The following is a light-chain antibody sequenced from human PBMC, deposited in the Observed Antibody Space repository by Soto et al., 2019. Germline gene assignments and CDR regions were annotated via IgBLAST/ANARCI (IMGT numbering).Light chain of an antibody. CDR2: ATS. CDR1: QSISTY. V-gene: IGKV1-39*01. Sequence: DIQMTQSPSSLSASVGDRVTITCRASQSISTYLNWYQQKQGKSPELLISATSNLLSGVPSRFSGSGSGADCALTISRLQPEDFATYYCQQSHSTPWTFGQGTKVEIK. CDR3: QQSHSTPWT. J-gene: IGKJ1*01.